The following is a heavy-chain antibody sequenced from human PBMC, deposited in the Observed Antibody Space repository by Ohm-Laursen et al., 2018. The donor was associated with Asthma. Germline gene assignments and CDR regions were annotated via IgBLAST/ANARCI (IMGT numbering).Heavy chain of an antibody. CDR2: INPNSDGT. Sequence: ASVKVSCNASGYTFIGNYIHWVRQAPGQGLEWMGRINPNSDGTNYAQKFQGRITMTRDTSITTTYMELTRLTPDDTAVYYCARDGGNWNYFDYWGQGTLVTVSS. J-gene: IGHJ4*02. V-gene: IGHV1-2*06. D-gene: IGHD1-20*01. CDR3: ARDGGNWNYFDY. CDR1: GYTFIGNY.